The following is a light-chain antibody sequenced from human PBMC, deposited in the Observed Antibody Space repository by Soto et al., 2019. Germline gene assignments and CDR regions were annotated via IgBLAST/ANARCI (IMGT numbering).Light chain of an antibody. CDR2: DAS. J-gene: IGKJ2*01. CDR3: KQYNDWPPKQYT. CDR1: QSVSSN. Sequence: EIVMTQSPATLSVSPGERATLSCRASQSVSSNLAWYQQKPGQAPRLLIYDASTRATGIPARFSGSGSGTEFTLTISSLKSEDFAVYYCKQYNDWPPKQYTFGQGTKREI. V-gene: IGKV3-15*01.